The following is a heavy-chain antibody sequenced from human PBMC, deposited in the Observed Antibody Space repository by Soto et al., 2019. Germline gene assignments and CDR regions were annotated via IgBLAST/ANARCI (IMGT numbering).Heavy chain of an antibody. V-gene: IGHV3-23*01. D-gene: IGHD2-2*01. CDR3: AKVRNCSSTSCYSYFQH. J-gene: IGHJ1*01. CDR1: GFTFSSYA. CDR2: ISGSGGRT. Sequence: GGSLRLSCAASGFTFSSYAMSWVRQAPGKGLEWVSAISGSGGRTYYADSVKGRFTISRDNSKNTLYLQMNSLRAEDTAVYYCAKVRNCSSTSCYSYFQHWGQGTLVTVSS.